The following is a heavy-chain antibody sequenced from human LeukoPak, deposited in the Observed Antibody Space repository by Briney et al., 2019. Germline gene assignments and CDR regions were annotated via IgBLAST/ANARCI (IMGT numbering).Heavy chain of an antibody. CDR1: GGSISRSIW. V-gene: IGHV4-4*01. Sequence: SGTLSLTCAVSGGSISRSIWWSWVRQPPGKGLEWIGKFYHSGNTNYNPSLKSRVTTSVDKSENHFSLRLRFVTAADTAVYCYARPGVAVADTLGLDYWGQGTLVTVSS. J-gene: IGHJ4*02. D-gene: IGHD6-19*01. CDR3: ARPGVAVADTLGLDY. CDR2: FYHSGNT.